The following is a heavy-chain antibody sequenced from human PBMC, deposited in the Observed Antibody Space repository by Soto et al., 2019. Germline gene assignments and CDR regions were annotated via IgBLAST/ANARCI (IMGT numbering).Heavy chain of an antibody. Sequence: GGSLRLSCAASGFTFTNAWMNWVRQAPGKGLEWVGRIKSNSEGGTTDYAAPVEGRFTVSRDDSKTTMYLQMNSLKIEDTAVYYCTTGFTISGVLNPFDYWGQGTLVTVSS. CDR3: TTGFTISGVLNPFDY. D-gene: IGHD3-3*01. V-gene: IGHV3-15*07. CDR2: IKSNSEGGTT. J-gene: IGHJ4*01. CDR1: GFTFTNAW.